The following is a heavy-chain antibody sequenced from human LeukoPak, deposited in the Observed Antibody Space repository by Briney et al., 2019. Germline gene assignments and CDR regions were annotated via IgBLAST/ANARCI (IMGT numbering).Heavy chain of an antibody. CDR1: DYSISNTYY. CDR3: ARVVVAGSRYFDY. CDR2: IHHSGIT. Sequence: SETLSLTCTVSDYSISNTYYWGWIRQAPGKGLEWIGNIHHSGITNYNPSLKSRVSISVDTSKNQFSLKLSSVTAADTAVYYCARVVVAGSRYFDYWGQGTLVTVSS. J-gene: IGHJ4*02. D-gene: IGHD6-19*01. V-gene: IGHV4-38-2*02.